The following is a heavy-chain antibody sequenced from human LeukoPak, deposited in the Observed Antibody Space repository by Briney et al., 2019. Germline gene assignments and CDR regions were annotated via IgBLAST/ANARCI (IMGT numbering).Heavy chain of an antibody. CDR2: INHSGST. CDR3: AAYYYDSSGYSSYFDY. D-gene: IGHD3-22*01. V-gene: IGHV4-34*01. Sequence: SETLSLTCAVYGGSFSGYYWSWIRQPPGMGLEWIGEINHSGSTNYNPSLKSRVTISVDTSKNQFSLKLSSVTAADTAVYYCAAYYYDSSGYSSYFDYWGQGTLVTVSS. CDR1: GGSFSGYY. J-gene: IGHJ4*02.